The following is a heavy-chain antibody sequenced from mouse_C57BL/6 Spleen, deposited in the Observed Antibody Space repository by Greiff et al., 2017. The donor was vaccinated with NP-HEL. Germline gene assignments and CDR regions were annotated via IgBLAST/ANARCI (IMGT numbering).Heavy chain of an antibody. D-gene: IGHD2-4*01. CDR3: ARSAYEYDGDFDV. Sequence: QVQLQQPGAELVKPGASVKLSCKASGYTFTSYWMHWVKQRPGQGLEWIGMIHPNSGSTNYNEKFKSKATLTVDKSSSTAYMQLSSLTSEDSAVYYCARSAYEYDGDFDVWGTGTTVTVSS. V-gene: IGHV1-64*01. CDR1: GYTFTSYW. CDR2: IHPNSGST. J-gene: IGHJ1*03.